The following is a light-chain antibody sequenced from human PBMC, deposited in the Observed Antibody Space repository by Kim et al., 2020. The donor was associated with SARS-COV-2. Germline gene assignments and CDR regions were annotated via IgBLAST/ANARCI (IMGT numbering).Light chain of an antibody. J-gene: IGLJ3*02. Sequence: GQSVTIACTGTSSDVGGYNYVSWYQQHPGKAPKLIIYDINKRPSGVPDRFSGSKSGNTASLTISGLQAEDEADYYCCSYAGSYTWVFGGGTQLTVL. CDR3: CSYAGSYTWV. V-gene: IGLV2-11*01. CDR2: DIN. CDR1: SSDVGGYNY.